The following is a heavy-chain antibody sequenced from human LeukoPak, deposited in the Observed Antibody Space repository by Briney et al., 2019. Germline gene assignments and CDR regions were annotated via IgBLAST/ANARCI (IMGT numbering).Heavy chain of an antibody. CDR1: GLTFSSYA. D-gene: IGHD2-2*01. J-gene: IGHJ4*02. Sequence: AGGSLRLSCAASGLTFSSYAMSWVRQAPGKGLEWVSVISGSGDSAYYAGSVKGRFTISRDNSKNTLYLQMNSLRAEDTAIYYCAKTSSTSCYSCVFDYWGQGTLVTVSS. V-gene: IGHV3-23*01. CDR3: AKTSSTSCYSCVFDY. CDR2: ISGSGDSA.